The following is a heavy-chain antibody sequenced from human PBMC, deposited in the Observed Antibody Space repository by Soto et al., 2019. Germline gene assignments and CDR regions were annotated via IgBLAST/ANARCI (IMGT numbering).Heavy chain of an antibody. J-gene: IGHJ4*02. D-gene: IGHD3-9*01. Sequence: PSETLSLTCTVSGGSVSSGRYYWSWIRQPPGKGLEWIGYIHDSGSTNYNPSLKSRVTISVGTSKNHFSLYLNSVTAADTAVYYCARASDNPGYYYDYWGQGTLVTVS. V-gene: IGHV4-61*03. CDR1: GGSVSSGRYY. CDR2: IHDSGST. CDR3: ARASDNPGYYYDY.